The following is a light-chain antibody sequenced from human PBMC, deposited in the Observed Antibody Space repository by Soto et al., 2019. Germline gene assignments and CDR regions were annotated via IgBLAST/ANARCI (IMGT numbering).Light chain of an antibody. Sequence: EIVLTQSPGTLSLSPGERATLSCRASQSVSSSYLAWYQQKPGQAPRLLIYGASSRATGIPDRFSGSGSGTXFXXXXXXLXPXDFAVYYCQQYGSSLPYTFGQGTKLEIK. CDR2: GAS. J-gene: IGKJ2*01. CDR1: QSVSSSY. CDR3: QQYGSSLPYT. V-gene: IGKV3-20*01.